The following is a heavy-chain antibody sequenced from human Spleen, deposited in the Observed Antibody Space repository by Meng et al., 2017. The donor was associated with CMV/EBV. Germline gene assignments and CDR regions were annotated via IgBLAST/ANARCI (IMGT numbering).Heavy chain of an antibody. D-gene: IGHD6-19*01. CDR3: ARAGRAVAGTALYYYGMDV. J-gene: IGHJ6*02. CDR1: GGSISSYY. V-gene: IGHV4-59*01. Sequence: QGRLQELGPGLVKPSETLSLTCTVSGGSISSYYWSWIRQPPGKGLEWIGYIYYSGSTNYNPSLKSRVTISVDTSKNQFSLKLSSVTAADTAVYYCARAGRAVAGTALYYYGMDVWGQGTTVTVSS. CDR2: IYYSGST.